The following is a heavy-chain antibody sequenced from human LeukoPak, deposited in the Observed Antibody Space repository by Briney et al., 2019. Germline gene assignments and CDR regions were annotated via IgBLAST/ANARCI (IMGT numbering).Heavy chain of an antibody. V-gene: IGHV4-38-2*01. CDR1: GFTVSSNY. CDR3: ARHRRSGTASAGLDY. Sequence: PGGSLRLSCAASGFTVSSNYMSWIRQPPGKGLEWIGSIYYSGSTYYNPSLKSRVTISLDTSKNQFSLKLSSVTAADTAVYYCARHRRSGTASAGLDYWGQGTLVTVSS. CDR2: IYYSGST. D-gene: IGHD6-13*01. J-gene: IGHJ4*02.